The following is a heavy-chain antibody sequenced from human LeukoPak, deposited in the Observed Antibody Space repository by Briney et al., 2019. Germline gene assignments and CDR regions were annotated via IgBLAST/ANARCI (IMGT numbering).Heavy chain of an antibody. V-gene: IGHV3-21*04. CDR3: AKDHSGGSCYDY. J-gene: IGHJ4*02. CDR1: GFTSSRYS. CDR2: ISDDSNYI. D-gene: IGHD2-15*01. Sequence: GGSLRLSCAASGFTSSRYSMNWVRQAPGKGLEWVSSISDDSNYIYYADSVKGRFTISRDNSKNTLYLQMNSLRAEDTAVYYCAKDHSGGSCYDYWGQGTLVTVSS.